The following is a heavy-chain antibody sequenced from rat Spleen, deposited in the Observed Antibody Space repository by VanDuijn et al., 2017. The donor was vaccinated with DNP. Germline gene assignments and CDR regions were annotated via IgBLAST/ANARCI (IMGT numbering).Heavy chain of an antibody. Sequence: QIQLQQSGAELAKPGSSVKISCKASGYTFTSYYISWIKQTTGQGLEYIGYINTGSGDTNYNEKFKGKATLTVDKSSSTAFMQPSSLTPGDSAVYYCARRSRLYRYNGDYFDYWGQGVMVTVSS. CDR2: INTGSGDT. V-gene: IGHV1-43*01. D-gene: IGHD1-5*01. CDR3: ARRSRLYRYNGDYFDY. J-gene: IGHJ2*01. CDR1: GYTFTSYY.